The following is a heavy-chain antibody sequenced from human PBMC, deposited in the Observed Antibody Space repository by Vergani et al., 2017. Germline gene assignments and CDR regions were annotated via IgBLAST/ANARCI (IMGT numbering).Heavy chain of an antibody. CDR2: MYYSGST. CDR1: GGSISRDGYY. D-gene: IGHD3-22*01. CDR3: ARARPSGNYDSSGYYFDY. J-gene: IGHJ4*02. V-gene: IGHV4-31*03. Sequence: QVQLQESGPGLVKPSQTLSLTCTVSGGSISRDGYYWSWIRQHPGKGLELIGYMYYSGSTYYNPSLRSRLTISLDTSKNQFSLKLSSVTAADTAVYYCARARPSGNYDSSGYYFDYWGQGTLVTVSS.